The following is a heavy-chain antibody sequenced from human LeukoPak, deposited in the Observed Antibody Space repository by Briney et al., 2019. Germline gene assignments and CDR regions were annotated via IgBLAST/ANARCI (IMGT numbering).Heavy chain of an antibody. J-gene: IGHJ4*02. D-gene: IGHD2/OR15-2a*01. CDR3: ARDCCNSAWYSD. V-gene: IGHV3-53*01. CDR1: GFTVSSNF. Sequence: PGGSLRLSCAASGFTVSSNFMTWVRQAPGKGLEWVSFIYSDSNTYYADSVKGRFTISRANSKNTLYLKMNSLRAEDTAVYYCARDCCNSAWYSDWGQGTLVTVSS. CDR2: IYSDSNT.